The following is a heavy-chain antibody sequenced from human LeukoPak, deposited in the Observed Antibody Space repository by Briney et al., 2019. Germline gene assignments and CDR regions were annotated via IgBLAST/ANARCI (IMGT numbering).Heavy chain of an antibody. Sequence: SETLSLTCAVYGGSFSGYYWSWIRQPPGKGLEWIGEINHSGSTNYNPSLKSRVTISVDTSKNQFSLKLSSVTAADTAVYYCARGVRQLPFDYWGQGTLVTVSS. CDR3: ARGVRQLPFDY. D-gene: IGHD5-18*01. CDR2: INHSGST. V-gene: IGHV4-34*01. J-gene: IGHJ4*02. CDR1: GGSFSGYY.